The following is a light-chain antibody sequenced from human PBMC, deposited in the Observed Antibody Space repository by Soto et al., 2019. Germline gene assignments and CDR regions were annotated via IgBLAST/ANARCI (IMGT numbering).Light chain of an antibody. J-gene: IGKJ4*01. CDR3: QQLNGYPLT. V-gene: IGKV1-9*01. CDR2: VAS. Sequence: DIQLTQSPSFLSASVGDRVTITCRASQGISSYLAWYQQKPGEAPKLLIYVASTLQSGVPSRFSGSGSGTEFTLTINSLQPEDFATYYCQQLNGYPLTFGGGTKVESK. CDR1: QGISSY.